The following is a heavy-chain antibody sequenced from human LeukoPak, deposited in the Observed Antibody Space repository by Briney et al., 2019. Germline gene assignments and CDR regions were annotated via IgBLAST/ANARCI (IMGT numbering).Heavy chain of an antibody. D-gene: IGHD5-12*01. CDR3: ARSGLDSRYYFGMDV. Sequence: SETLSLTCTVSGGSISSYYWSWIRQPPGGGLEWIGYIYYSGSTNYNPSLKRRVTISLDTSKSQFSLKLRSVTAADAAVYYCARSGLDSRYYFGMDVWGQGTTVTVSS. CDR2: IYYSGST. CDR1: GGSISSYY. V-gene: IGHV4-59*01. J-gene: IGHJ6*02.